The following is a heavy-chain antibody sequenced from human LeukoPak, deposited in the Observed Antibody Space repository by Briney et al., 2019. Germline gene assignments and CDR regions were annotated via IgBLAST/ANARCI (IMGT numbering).Heavy chain of an antibody. CDR3: AKALYDSSGYYYSYYFDY. D-gene: IGHD3-22*01. J-gene: IGHJ4*02. Sequence: GGSLRLSCAASGFTFSTYAIHWVRQAPGKGLEWVAVISYDGSNKYYADSVKGRFTISRDNSKNTLYLQMNSLRAEDTAVYYCAKALYDSSGYYYSYYFDYWGQGTLVTVSS. CDR1: GFTFSTYA. CDR2: ISYDGSNK. V-gene: IGHV3-30*04.